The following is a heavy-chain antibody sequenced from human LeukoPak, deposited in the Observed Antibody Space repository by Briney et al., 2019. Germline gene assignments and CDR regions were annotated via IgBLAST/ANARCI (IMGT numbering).Heavy chain of an antibody. CDR1: GYSFTNYW. CDR3: ARPYTTGWYPFDY. J-gene: IGHJ4*02. Sequence: GESLKISCKGSGYSFTNYWIGWVRQMPGKGLEWMGIIYPGDSDTRYSPSFQGQVTISADKSSSTTYLQWSTLKASDTAMYYCARPYTTGWYPFDYWGQGTLVTVFS. CDR2: IYPGDSDT. V-gene: IGHV5-51*01. D-gene: IGHD6-19*01.